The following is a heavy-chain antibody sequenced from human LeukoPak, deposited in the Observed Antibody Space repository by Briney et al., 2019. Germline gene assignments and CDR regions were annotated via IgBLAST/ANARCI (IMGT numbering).Heavy chain of an antibody. V-gene: IGHV1-18*04. CDR3: ARDSITTVRGVIRGSSDFDY. J-gene: IGHJ4*02. CDR2: ISAYNGNT. D-gene: IGHD3-10*01. Sequence: ASVKVSCEASGYTFTNYGISWVRQAPGQGLEWMGWISAYNGNTNYAQKFQGRVTMTAETSTSTAYVELRSLRSDDTAVYYCARDSITTVRGVIRGSSDFDYWGQGTLVTVSS. CDR1: GYTFTNYG.